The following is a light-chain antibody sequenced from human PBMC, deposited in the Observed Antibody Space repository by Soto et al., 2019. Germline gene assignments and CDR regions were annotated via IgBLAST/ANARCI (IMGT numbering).Light chain of an antibody. V-gene: IGKV1-39*01. CDR1: QNINNF. J-gene: IGKJ1*01. CDR2: AAT. CDR3: QQKYVTPPWA. Sequence: DIQMTQSPSSLSASVGDRVTITFRASQNINNFLNWYQQKPAKAPKLLLFAATNLEIGITSRFSGSGSGTAFTLSISNLQPQDFATYFCQQKYVTPPWAFGQGTKVDIK.